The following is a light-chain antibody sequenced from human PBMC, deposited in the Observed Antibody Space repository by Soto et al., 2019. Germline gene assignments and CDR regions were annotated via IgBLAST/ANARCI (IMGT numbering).Light chain of an antibody. CDR3: QQYGSSPYS. J-gene: IGKJ2*01. Sequence: EIVLTQSPATLSLSPGERATLSCGASQSVSSSYLAWYQQTPGLAPRLLMYDASSSATGIPSRFSGSGSWTDFTLTNSALEPEDVAVYDGQQYGSSPYSVGHGTKLEIK. CDR2: DAS. CDR1: QSVSSSY. V-gene: IGKV3D-20*01.